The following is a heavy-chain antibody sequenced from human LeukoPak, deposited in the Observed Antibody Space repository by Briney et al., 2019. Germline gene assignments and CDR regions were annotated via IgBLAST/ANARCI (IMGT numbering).Heavy chain of an antibody. CDR2: INCNTGVT. Sequence: ASVKVSCKASGYTFTDYYAHWVRQAPGQGLEWMGWINCNTGVTNYAQKFQGRVTMTRDTSISTAYMELSRLRSDDTAVYYCARVGGGDWYYFDHWGQGTLVTVSS. J-gene: IGHJ4*02. CDR1: GYTFTDYY. D-gene: IGHD2-21*02. V-gene: IGHV1-2*02. CDR3: ARVGGGDWYYFDH.